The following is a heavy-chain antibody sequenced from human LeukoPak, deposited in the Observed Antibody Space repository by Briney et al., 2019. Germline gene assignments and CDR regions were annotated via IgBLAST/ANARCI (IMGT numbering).Heavy chain of an antibody. V-gene: IGHV3-23*01. J-gene: IGHJ4*02. Sequence: PGGSLRLSCAASGFTFSSYAMSWVRQAPGKGLEWVSAISGSGGSTYYADSVKGRFTISRDNAKNSLYLQMNSLRAEDMAVYYCARAPGYRSFLDYWGQGTLVTVSS. D-gene: IGHD5-12*01. CDR2: ISGSGGST. CDR1: GFTFSSYA. CDR3: ARAPGYRSFLDY.